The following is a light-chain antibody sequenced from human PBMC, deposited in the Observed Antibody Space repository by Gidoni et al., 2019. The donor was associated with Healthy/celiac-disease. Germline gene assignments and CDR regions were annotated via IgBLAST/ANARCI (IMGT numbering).Light chain of an antibody. J-gene: IGKJ3*01. CDR2: AAS. V-gene: IGKV1-9*01. CDR3: QQLNSYPPG. Sequence: DIQLTQSPSFLSASVGDRVTITCRASQGISSYLAWYQQKPGKAPKLLIYAASTLQSGVPSRFSGSGSGTEFTLTISSLQPEDFATYYCQQLNSYPPGFGPETKVDIK. CDR1: QGISSY.